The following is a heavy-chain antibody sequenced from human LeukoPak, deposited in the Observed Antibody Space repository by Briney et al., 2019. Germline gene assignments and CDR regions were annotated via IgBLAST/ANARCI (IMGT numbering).Heavy chain of an antibody. J-gene: IGHJ4*02. D-gene: IGHD3-10*01. CDR3: AKARRMVRGVIIKSPSSFDY. Sequence: GGSLRLSCAASGFTFDDYAMHWVRQAPGKGLEWVSGISWNSGDIGYADSVKGRFTISRDNAKNSLYLQMNSLRAEDTALYYCAKARRMVRGVIIKSPSSFDYWGQGTLVTVSS. CDR1: GFTFDDYA. V-gene: IGHV3-9*01. CDR2: ISWNSGDI.